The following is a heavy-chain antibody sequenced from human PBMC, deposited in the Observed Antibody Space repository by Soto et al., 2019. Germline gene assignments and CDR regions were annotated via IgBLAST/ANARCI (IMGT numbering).Heavy chain of an antibody. CDR3: AHRLSGFNWNGGYFDS. CDR2: IYWDDDK. Sequence: QITLKESGPTRVKPTQTLTLTCTFSGFSLTSRPMGVGWIRQPPGKALEWLVFIYWDDDKRYSPSLKNRLTINKDTSRNQVVLTLTNMDHFDTATYYCAHRLSGFNWNGGYFDSWGQGTLVTVSS. CDR1: GFSLTSRPMG. V-gene: IGHV2-5*02. J-gene: IGHJ4*02. D-gene: IGHD1-1*01.